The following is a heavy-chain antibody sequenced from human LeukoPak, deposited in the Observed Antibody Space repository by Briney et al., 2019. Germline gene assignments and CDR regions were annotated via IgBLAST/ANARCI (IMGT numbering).Heavy chain of an antibody. Sequence: GASVKVSCKASGYTFTSYGISWVRQAPGQGLEWMGWISAYNGNTNYAQKLQGRVTMTTDTSTSTAYMELRSLRSDDTAVYYCARGRIAARLTGGGIDYWGQGTLVTVSS. V-gene: IGHV1-18*01. J-gene: IGHJ4*02. CDR1: GYTFTSYG. CDR3: ARGRIAARLTGGGIDY. D-gene: IGHD6-6*01. CDR2: ISAYNGNT.